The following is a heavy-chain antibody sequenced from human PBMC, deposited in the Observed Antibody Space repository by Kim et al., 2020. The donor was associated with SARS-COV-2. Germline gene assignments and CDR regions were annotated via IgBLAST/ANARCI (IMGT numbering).Heavy chain of an antibody. CDR3: AKDGGRRDGYNFGYFDL. J-gene: IGHJ2*01. V-gene: IGHV3-30*02. Sequence: VKGRFTISRDNSKNTLYLQMNSLRAEDTAVYYCAKDGGRRDGYNFGYFDLWGRGTLVTVSS. D-gene: IGHD5-12*01.